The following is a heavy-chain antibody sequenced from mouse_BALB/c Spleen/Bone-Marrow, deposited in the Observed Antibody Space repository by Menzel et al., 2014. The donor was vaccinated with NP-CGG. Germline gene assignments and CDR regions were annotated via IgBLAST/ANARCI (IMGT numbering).Heavy chain of an antibody. CDR1: GFNIKDTY. Sequence: VQLQQSGAELVKPGASVKLSCTASGFNIKDTYIHWVKQRPEQSLERIGRIDPANGNTKYDPKFQGKATITADTSSNTAYLQLSGLTSEDTAVYYCARRFDYEDYWGQGTTLTVSS. CDR3: ARRFDYEDY. J-gene: IGHJ2*01. CDR2: IDPANGNT. V-gene: IGHV14-3*02. D-gene: IGHD2-4*01.